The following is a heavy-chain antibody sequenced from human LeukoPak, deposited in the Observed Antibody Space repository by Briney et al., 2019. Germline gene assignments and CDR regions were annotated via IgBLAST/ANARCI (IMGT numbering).Heavy chain of an antibody. Sequence: PGGSLRLSCAASGFTFSSYAMHWVRQAPGKGLEWVAVISYDGSNQYYADSVKGRFTISRDNSKNTLYLQMNSLRAEDTAVYYCAREAYYGSGSGAFDIWGQGTMVTVSS. V-gene: IGHV3-30*04. D-gene: IGHD3-10*01. CDR1: GFTFSSYA. J-gene: IGHJ3*02. CDR2: ISYDGSNQ. CDR3: AREAYYGSGSGAFDI.